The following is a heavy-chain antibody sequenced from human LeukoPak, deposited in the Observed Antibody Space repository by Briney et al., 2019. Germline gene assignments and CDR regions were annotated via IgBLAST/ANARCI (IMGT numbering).Heavy chain of an antibody. J-gene: IGHJ1*01. Sequence: PSETLSLTCTVSGGSISSGSYYWSWIRQPAGKGLEWIGRIYTSGSTNYNPSLKSRVTISVDTSKNQFSLKLSSVTAADTAVYYCASGLGYCSGGSCPLAEYFQHWGQGTLVTVSS. D-gene: IGHD2-15*01. V-gene: IGHV4-61*02. CDR3: ASGLGYCSGGSCPLAEYFQH. CDR2: IYTSGST. CDR1: GGSISSGSYY.